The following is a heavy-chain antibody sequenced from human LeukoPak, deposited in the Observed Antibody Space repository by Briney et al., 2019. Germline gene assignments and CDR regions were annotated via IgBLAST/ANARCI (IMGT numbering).Heavy chain of an antibody. V-gene: IGHV3-23*01. CDR1: GFTFDDFS. CDR2: ISGNGVGT. D-gene: IGHD6-19*01. CDR3: AKHSGSSGWYNDY. Sequence: GGSLRLSCTTSGFTFDDFSMTWVRQTPGKGLEWVSSISGNGVGTYYADSVKGRFTISRDNSKNTLYLQINSLRAEDTAVDTAVYYCAKHSGSSGWYNDYWGQGTLVTVSS. J-gene: IGHJ4*02.